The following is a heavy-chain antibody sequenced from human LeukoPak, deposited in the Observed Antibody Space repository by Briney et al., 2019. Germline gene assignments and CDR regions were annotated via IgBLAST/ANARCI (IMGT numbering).Heavy chain of an antibody. CDR1: GGSISSYY. CDR3: ARSGEDCGDYVGYFDL. Sequence: SETLSLTCTVSGGSISSYYWSWIRQPPGKGLEWIGYIYYSGSTNYNPSLKSRVTISVDTSKNQFSLKLSSVTAADTAVYYCARSGEDCGDYVGYFDLWGRGTLVTVSS. CDR2: IYYSGST. J-gene: IGHJ2*01. V-gene: IGHV4-59*01. D-gene: IGHD4-17*01.